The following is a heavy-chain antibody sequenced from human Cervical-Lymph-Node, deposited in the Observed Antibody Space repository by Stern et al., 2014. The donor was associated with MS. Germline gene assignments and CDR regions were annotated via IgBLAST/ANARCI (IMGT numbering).Heavy chain of an antibody. CDR3: ARPRSGPYYYGMDV. V-gene: IGHV3-11*06. CDR1: GFTFRDYS. Sequence: VQLVASGGGLVTPGGSLRLSCAASGFTFRDYSMSWIRQAPGKGLAVVSSISSSSSYTNDADSVKGRFTISRDNAKNSLYLQMNSLRAEDTAVYYCARPRSGPYYYGMDVWGQGTTVTVSS. D-gene: IGHD2-15*01. J-gene: IGHJ6*02. CDR2: ISSSSSYT.